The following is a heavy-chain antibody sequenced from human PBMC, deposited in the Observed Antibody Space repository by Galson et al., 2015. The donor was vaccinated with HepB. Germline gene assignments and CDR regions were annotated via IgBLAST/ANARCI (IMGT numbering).Heavy chain of an antibody. J-gene: IGHJ2*01. V-gene: IGHV1-69*13. D-gene: IGHD6-6*01. CDR1: GGTFSSYA. Sequence: SVKVSCKASGGTFSSYAISWVRQAPGQGLEWMGGIIPIFGTANYAQKFQGRVTITADESTSTAYMELSSLRSEDTAVYYCAGGIAARPFYWYFDLWGRGTLVTVSS. CDR2: IIPIFGTA. CDR3: AGGIAARPFYWYFDL.